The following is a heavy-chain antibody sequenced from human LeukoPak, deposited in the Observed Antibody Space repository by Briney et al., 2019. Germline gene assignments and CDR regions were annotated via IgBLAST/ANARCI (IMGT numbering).Heavy chain of an antibody. Sequence: KPSETLSLTCTVSGDSINSLDLWSWVRQPPGKGLEWIGEMYLSGTTHSNPSVKSRVTISIDKSKNQFSLKLNSVTATDTAVYYCARHYGPWGQGTLVTVSS. CDR1: GDSINSLDL. CDR3: ARHYGP. D-gene: IGHD3-16*01. CDR2: MYLSGTT. V-gene: IGHV4-4*02. J-gene: IGHJ4*02.